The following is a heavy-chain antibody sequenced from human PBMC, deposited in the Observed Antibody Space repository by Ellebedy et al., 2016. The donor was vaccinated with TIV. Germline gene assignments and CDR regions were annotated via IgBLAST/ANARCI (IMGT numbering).Heavy chain of an antibody. CDR1: GFIFSDYA. J-gene: IGHJ5*02. CDR3: ATRGHSIGWFAD. V-gene: IGHV3-23*01. Sequence: GESLKISCATSGFIFSDYAISWVRQPPGKGLEWVSTISGRGESTFAADSVKGRFTISRDFSKRTVYLQMNSLRVADTAVYFCATRGHSIGWFADWGQGTLVTVSS. CDR2: ISGRGEST. D-gene: IGHD3-22*01.